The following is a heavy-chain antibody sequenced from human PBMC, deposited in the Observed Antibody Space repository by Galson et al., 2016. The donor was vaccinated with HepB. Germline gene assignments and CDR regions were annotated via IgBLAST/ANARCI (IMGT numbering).Heavy chain of an antibody. D-gene: IGHD1-26*01. Sequence: SLRLSCAASGFSINDYYFDWVRQAPGKGLEWVGRIKNRANSYITEYAASVIGRFTVSRDDSKNLVYLQMNNLKTEDTAVYFCVRVGATSWGRGTVVTVSS. J-gene: IGHJ4*02. V-gene: IGHV3-72*01. CDR1: GFSINDYY. CDR2: IKNRANSYIT. CDR3: VRVGATS.